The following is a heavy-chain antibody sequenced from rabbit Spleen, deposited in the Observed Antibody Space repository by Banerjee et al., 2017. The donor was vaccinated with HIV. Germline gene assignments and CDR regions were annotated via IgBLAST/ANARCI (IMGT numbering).Heavy chain of an antibody. D-gene: IGHD7-1*01. J-gene: IGHJ6*01. CDR3: ARDTGTSFSSYGMDL. CDR1: GFSFNDDYV. Sequence: QQQLVESGGGLVKPGASLTLTCKASGFSFNDDYVMCWVRQSPGKGLKWIACINTWSNRPVYASWAKGRFTISKTSSTTVTLQMTSLTVADTATYFCARDTGTSFSSYGMDLWGQGTLVTVS. V-gene: IGHV1S45*01. CDR2: INTWSNRP.